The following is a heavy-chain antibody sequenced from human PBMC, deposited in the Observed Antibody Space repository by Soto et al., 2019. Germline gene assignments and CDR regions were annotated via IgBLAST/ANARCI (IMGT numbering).Heavy chain of an antibody. V-gene: IGHV3-23*01. D-gene: IGHD3-10*01. CDR2: ISGSGDST. Sequence: EVQLLESGGGLVQPGGSLRLSCAASGFTFSSYAMSWVRQTPGKGLEWVSAISGSGDSTYYADSVKGRFTISRDNSKNTLYLQMTSLRAEDTAVYYCAKLRWGSDSGFDPWGQGTLVTVSS. CDR3: AKLRWGSDSGFDP. CDR1: GFTFSSYA. J-gene: IGHJ5*02.